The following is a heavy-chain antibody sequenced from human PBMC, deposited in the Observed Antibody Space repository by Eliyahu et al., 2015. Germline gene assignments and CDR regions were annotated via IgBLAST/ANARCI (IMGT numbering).Heavy chain of an antibody. CDR2: IYYRGST. CDR1: GGSISSSSXY. D-gene: IGHD2-2*01. Sequence: QLQLQESGPGLVKPSETLSLTCTVSGGSISSSSXYWGXVRQPPGKGLEWIGSIYYRGSTYHNPSLKSRVTISVDTSKNQFSLKLSSVTAADTAVYYCARLAVLPAAMRVGNWFDPWGQGTLGHRLL. CDR3: ARLAVLPAAMRVGNWFDP. V-gene: IGHV4-39*01. J-gene: IGHJ5*02.